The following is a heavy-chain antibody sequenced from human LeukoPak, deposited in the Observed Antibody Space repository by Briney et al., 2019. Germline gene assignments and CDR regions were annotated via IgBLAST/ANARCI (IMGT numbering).Heavy chain of an antibody. V-gene: IGHV3-74*01. CDR2: IKSDGTST. Sequence: GGSLRLSCAASGFTFSSFTIHWARQATGKGLVWVSRIKSDGTSTTCADSVKGRFSISRDNTKKTLYLQMNNLRVDDTAVYYCARGSHYGLDVWGQGTTVTVSS. CDR1: GFTFSSFT. J-gene: IGHJ6*02. D-gene: IGHD1-26*01. CDR3: ARGSHYGLDV.